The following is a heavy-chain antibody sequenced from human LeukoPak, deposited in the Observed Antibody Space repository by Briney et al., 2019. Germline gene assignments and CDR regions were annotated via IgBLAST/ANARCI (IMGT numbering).Heavy chain of an antibody. CDR1: GFTFSIYS. D-gene: IGHD3-16*02. V-gene: IGHV3-48*04. Sequence: PGGSLRLSCAASGFTFSIYSMNWVRQAPGKGLEWVSYISSGSSTIYYADSVKGRFTISRENAKNSLYLQMNSLRAGDTAVYYCARVSVNVFDIWGQGTMVTVSS. CDR3: ARVSVNVFDI. CDR2: ISSGSSTI. J-gene: IGHJ3*02.